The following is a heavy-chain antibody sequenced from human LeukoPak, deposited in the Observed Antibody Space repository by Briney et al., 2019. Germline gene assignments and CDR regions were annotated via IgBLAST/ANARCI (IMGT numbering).Heavy chain of an antibody. J-gene: IGHJ3*02. Sequence: GGSLRLSCAASGFTFSNAWMSWVRQAPGKGLEWVSRIKSKSDGGTKDYAAPVKGRFTISRDDSKNTLYLQMNSLKTEDTAVYYCTTDLYYDSSGYYYFGPSNAFDIWGQGTMVTVSS. CDR3: TTDLYYDSSGYYYFGPSNAFDI. V-gene: IGHV3-15*01. CDR1: GFTFSNAW. CDR2: IKSKSDGGTK. D-gene: IGHD3-22*01.